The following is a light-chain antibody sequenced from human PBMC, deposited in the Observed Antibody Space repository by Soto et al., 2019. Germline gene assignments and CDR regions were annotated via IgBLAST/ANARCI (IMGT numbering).Light chain of an antibody. Sequence: EIVLTQSPATLSLSPGERATISCRASQSVSSYLAWYQQKPGQAPRLLIYDASNRATGIPARFSGSGSGTDFTLTISSLEPEDFAVYSCQQRSNWPPRLTFGGGTKVEIK. CDR1: QSVSSY. J-gene: IGKJ4*02. CDR2: DAS. CDR3: QQRSNWPPRLT. V-gene: IGKV3-11*01.